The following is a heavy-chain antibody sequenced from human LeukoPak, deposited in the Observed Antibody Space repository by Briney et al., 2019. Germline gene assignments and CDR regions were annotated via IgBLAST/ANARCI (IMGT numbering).Heavy chain of an antibody. J-gene: IGHJ4*02. Sequence: GESLKISCKGSGYSFTSYWIGWVRQMPGKGLEWMGIIYPGDSDTRYSPSFQGQVTISADKSISTSYLQWSGLKASDTAIYYCARLGTAVVARYFDYWGQGTQVTVSS. CDR3: ARLGTAVVARYFDY. V-gene: IGHV5-51*01. CDR2: IYPGDSDT. D-gene: IGHD5-18*01. CDR1: GYSFTSYW.